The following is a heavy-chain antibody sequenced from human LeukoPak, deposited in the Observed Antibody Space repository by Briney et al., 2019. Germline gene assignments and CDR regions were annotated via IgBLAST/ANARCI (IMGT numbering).Heavy chain of an antibody. Sequence: PGGSLRLSCAASGFTFSDYYINWIRQAPGMGLEWVAYLSSSGNTIYYADSVKGRFTISRDNAKKSVYLQMNSLRPEDTAVYYCARKIYGSESYSSWFDPWGQGTLVTVSS. CDR1: GFTFSDYY. J-gene: IGHJ5*02. V-gene: IGHV3-11*01. CDR3: ARKIYGSESYSSWFDP. D-gene: IGHD3-10*01. CDR2: LSSSGNTI.